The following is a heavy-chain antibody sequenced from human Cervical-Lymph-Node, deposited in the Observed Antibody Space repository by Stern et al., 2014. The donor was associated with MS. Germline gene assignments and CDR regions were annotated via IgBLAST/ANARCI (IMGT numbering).Heavy chain of an antibody. CDR3: AGYDFWSGYYGY. V-gene: IGHV4-61*02. CDR2: IYTSGST. CDR1: GGSISSGSYY. J-gene: IGHJ4*02. Sequence: VQLVESGPGLVKPSQTLSLTCTVSGGSISSGSYYWSWIRQPAGKGLEWIGRIYTSGSTNYNPSLKSRVPIPEATPKNHFSLKLSSVTAADTAVYYCAGYDFWSGYYGYWGQGTLVTVSS. D-gene: IGHD3-3*01.